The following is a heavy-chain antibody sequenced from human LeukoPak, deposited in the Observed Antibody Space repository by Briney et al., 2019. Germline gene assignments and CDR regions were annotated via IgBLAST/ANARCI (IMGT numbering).Heavy chain of an antibody. V-gene: IGHV4-4*07. J-gene: IGHJ4*02. CDR1: GGSISSYY. CDR2: IYTSGST. Sequence: SETLSLTCTVSGGSISSYYWSWVRQPAGKGLEWIGRIYTSGSTSYNPSLKSRVTMSVDTSKNQFSLKLSSVTAADTAVYYCARGVDSSGYYYTPFDYWGQGTLVTVSS. D-gene: IGHD3-22*01. CDR3: ARGVDSSGYYYTPFDY.